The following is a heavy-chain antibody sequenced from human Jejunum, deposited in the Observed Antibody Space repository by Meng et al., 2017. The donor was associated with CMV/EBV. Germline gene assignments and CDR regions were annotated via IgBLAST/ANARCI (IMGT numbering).Heavy chain of an antibody. CDR1: SSYG. CDR3: ARGLLRGTTTYYPREFDY. CDR2: ISGHNGNT. Sequence: SSYGVSWGRQAHGQGLEWMGWISGHNGNTNSAQKFQGRLTMTIDTSTRTAYMDLRSLRSDDTAVYYCARGLLRGTTTYYPREFDYWGQGTRVTVSS. V-gene: IGHV1-18*01. D-gene: IGHD1-26*01. J-gene: IGHJ4*02.